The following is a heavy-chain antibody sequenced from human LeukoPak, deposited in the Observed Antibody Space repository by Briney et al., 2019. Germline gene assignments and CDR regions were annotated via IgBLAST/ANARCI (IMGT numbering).Heavy chain of an antibody. J-gene: IGHJ5*02. D-gene: IGHD3-10*01. CDR3: AREYGSGSEFDP. CDR2: IYASGST. V-gene: IGHV4-4*07. Sequence: SETLSLTCTVSGGSISSYYWNWIRQPAGKGVEWIGRIYASGSTNYNPSLKSRVTMSVDTSKNQFSLKLSSVTAADTAVYYCAREYGSGSEFDPWGQGTLVTVSS. CDR1: GGSISSYY.